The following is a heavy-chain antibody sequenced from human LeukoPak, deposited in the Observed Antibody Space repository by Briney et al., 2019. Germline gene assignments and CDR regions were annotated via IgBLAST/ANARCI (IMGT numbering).Heavy chain of an antibody. J-gene: IGHJ3*02. V-gene: IGHV4-61*01. CDR3: ARGDLGAFDI. CDR2: IYYSGST. Sequence: SETLSLTCTVSGGSISSRSYYWGWIRQPPGKGLEWIGYIYYSGSTNYNPSLKSRVTISVDTSKNQFSLKLSSVTAADTAVYYCARGDLGAFDIWGQGTMVTVSS. D-gene: IGHD7-27*01. CDR1: GGSISSRSYY.